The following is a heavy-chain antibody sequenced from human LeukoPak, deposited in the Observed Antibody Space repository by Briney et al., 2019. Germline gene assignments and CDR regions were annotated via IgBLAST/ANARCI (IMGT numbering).Heavy chain of an antibody. CDR2: ISSSSSYM. Sequence: GGSLRLSCVASGFTFSAYNMNWVRQAPGKGLEWVSSISSSSSYMYYADSVKGRFTISRDNAKNSLYLQMSSLRAEDTAVYYCAREATVTTYYYYGMDVWGQGTTVTVSS. CDR1: GFTFSAYN. D-gene: IGHD4-17*01. CDR3: AREATVTTYYYYGMDV. V-gene: IGHV3-21*06. J-gene: IGHJ6*02.